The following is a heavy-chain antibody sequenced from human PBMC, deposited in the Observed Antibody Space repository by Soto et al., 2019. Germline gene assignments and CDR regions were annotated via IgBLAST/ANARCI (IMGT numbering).Heavy chain of an antibody. J-gene: IGHJ4*02. CDR3: VRATYFSDSSGYSRCLDY. Sequence: VGSLRLSCEVSGFTLSDHYIDWVRQAPGKGLEWVGRSRNKPQGYSTAYAASVKGRFTTSRDESKNSAYLQMNSLKTEDTAVYYCVRATYFSDSSGYSRCLDYWGQGTLVTVSS. CDR2: SRNKPQGYST. D-gene: IGHD3-22*01. V-gene: IGHV3-72*01. CDR1: GFTLSDHY.